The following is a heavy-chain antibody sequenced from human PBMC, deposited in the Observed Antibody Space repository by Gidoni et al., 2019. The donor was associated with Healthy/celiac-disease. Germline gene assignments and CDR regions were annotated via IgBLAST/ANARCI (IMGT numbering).Heavy chain of an antibody. V-gene: IGHV4-59*01. J-gene: IGHJ5*02. CDR1: GGSISSYY. Sequence: QVQLQESGPGLVKPSETLSLTCTVSGGSISSYYWSWIRQPPGKGLEWIGYIYYSGSTNYNPALKSRVTISVDTSKNQFSLKLSSVTAADTAGYYCARDHYYGSGRNGPWWFDPWGQGTLVTVSS. CDR3: ARDHYYGSGRNGPWWFDP. D-gene: IGHD3-10*01. CDR2: IYYSGST.